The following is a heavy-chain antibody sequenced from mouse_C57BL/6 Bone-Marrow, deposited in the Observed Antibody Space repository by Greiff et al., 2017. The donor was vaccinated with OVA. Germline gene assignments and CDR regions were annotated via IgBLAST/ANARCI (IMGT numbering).Heavy chain of an antibody. D-gene: IGHD1-1*01. J-gene: IGHJ1*03. CDR1: GFTFSSYA. CDR2: ISDGGSYT. Sequence: EVMLVESGGGLVKPGGSLKLSCAASGFTFSSYAMSWVRQTPEKRLEWVATISDGGSYTYYPDTVKGRFTISRDNAKNNLYLQMSHLKSEDTAMYYCARGGITTGVARRYFDVWGTGTTVTVSA. V-gene: IGHV5-4*03. CDR3: ARGGITTGVARRYFDV.